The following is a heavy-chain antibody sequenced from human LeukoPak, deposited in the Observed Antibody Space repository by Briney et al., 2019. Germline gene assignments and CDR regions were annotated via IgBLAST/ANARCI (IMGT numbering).Heavy chain of an antibody. V-gene: IGHV1-2*02. D-gene: IGHD3-22*01. CDR3: ARGLSYYDSSGYWVEGGY. CDR1: GHTFTGYY. J-gene: IGHJ4*02. Sequence: PVASVKVSCKASGHTFTGYYMHWVRQAPGQGLEWMGWINPNSGGTNYAQKFQGRVTMTRDTSISTAYMELSRLRSDDTAVYYCARGLSYYDSSGYWVEGGYWGQGTLVTVSS. CDR2: INPNSGGT.